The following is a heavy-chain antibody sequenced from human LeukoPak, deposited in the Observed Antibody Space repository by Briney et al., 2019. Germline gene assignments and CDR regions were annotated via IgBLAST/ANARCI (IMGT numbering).Heavy chain of an antibody. J-gene: IGHJ4*02. CDR2: IWYDGSNK. V-gene: IGHV3-30*19. Sequence: GGSLRLSCAASGFTFSSYGMHWVRQAPGKGLEWVAVIWYDGSNKYYADSVKGRFTISRDNSKNTLYLQMNSLRAEDTAVYCCARDMSSAGEDSVYWGQGTLVTVSS. CDR1: GFTFSSYG. D-gene: IGHD3-16*01. CDR3: ARDMSSAGEDSVY.